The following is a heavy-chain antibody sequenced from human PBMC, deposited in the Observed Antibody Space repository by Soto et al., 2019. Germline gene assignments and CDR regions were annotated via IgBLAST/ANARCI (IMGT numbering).Heavy chain of an antibody. CDR3: ASLQVPGNFDY. CDR2: IYYSGDT. Sequence: PSETLSLTCTVSGGSISNYYWAWVRQPPGKGLEWIANIYYSGDTYFHPSLRSRLTVSVDTSKNQFSLKLSSLTAADTAMYYCASLQVPGNFDYWGQGTLVTVSS. J-gene: IGHJ4*02. V-gene: IGHV4-39*01. D-gene: IGHD6-13*01. CDR1: GGSISNYY.